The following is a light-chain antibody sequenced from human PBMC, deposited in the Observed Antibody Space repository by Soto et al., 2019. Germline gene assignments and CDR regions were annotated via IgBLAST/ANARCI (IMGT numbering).Light chain of an antibody. Sequence: QSALTQPASLSGSPGQSITISCTGTSSDVGAFNYVSWYQQPPGKTPKLIIYEVTNRPSGVSNRFSGSKSGNTASLTISGLQAEDEADYYCNAYASTSARLFGGGTKVTVL. CDR3: NAYASTSARL. CDR2: EVT. CDR1: SSDVGAFNY. J-gene: IGLJ3*02. V-gene: IGLV2-14*01.